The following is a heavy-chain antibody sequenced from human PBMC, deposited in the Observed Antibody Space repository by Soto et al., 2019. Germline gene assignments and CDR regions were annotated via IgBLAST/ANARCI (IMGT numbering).Heavy chain of an antibody. CDR1: GGSISSYY. Sequence: SETLSLTCTVSGGSISSYYWSWIRQPPGKGPEWIGYIYYSGSTKYNPSVKSRVTISVDTSKNQFSLKLSSVTAADTAVYYCATSYGNAWYTYWGQGTQVTVSS. CDR3: ATSYGNAWYTY. CDR2: IYYSGST. D-gene: IGHD6-13*01. J-gene: IGHJ4*02. V-gene: IGHV4-59*01.